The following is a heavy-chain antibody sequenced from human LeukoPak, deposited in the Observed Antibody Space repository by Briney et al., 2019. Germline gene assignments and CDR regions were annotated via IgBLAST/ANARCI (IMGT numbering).Heavy chain of an antibody. V-gene: IGHV4-30-2*01. D-gene: IGHD6-6*01. CDR2: IYHSGST. J-gene: IGHJ6*03. Sequence: KPSETLSLTCTVSGGSISSGGYYWSWIRQPPGKGLEWIGYIYHSGSTYYNPSLKSRVTISVDRSKNQFSLKLSSVTAADTAVYYCARVVASSSSYYYYYMDVWGKGTTDTVSS. CDR1: GGSISSGGYY. CDR3: ARVVASSSSYYYYYMDV.